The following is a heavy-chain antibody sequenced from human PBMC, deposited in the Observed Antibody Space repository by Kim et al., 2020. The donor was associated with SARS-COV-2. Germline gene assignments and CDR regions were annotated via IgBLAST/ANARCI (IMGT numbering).Heavy chain of an antibody. J-gene: IGHJ4*02. D-gene: IGHD6-13*01. Sequence: ADSVKGRFAIYRDNAKNTLYLQLNSLRAGDTAVYYCVRGGYSSSMFWGFDSWGQGTLVTVSS. CDR3: VRGGYSSSMFWGFDS. V-gene: IGHV3-74*01.